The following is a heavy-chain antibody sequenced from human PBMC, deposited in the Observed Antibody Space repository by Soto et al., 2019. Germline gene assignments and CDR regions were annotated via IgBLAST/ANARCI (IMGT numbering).Heavy chain of an antibody. J-gene: IGHJ4*02. V-gene: IGHV3-23*01. Sequence: EVQLLESGGGLVQPGGSLRLSCAASGFTFSSYAMSWVRQAPGKGLEWVSAISGSGGSTYYADSVKGRFTISRDNSKNTLYLQMNSLRDEDTAVYYCARGDYGDYGRFDYWGQGTLVTVSS. CDR1: GFTFSSYA. CDR3: ARGDYGDYGRFDY. D-gene: IGHD4-17*01. CDR2: ISGSGGST.